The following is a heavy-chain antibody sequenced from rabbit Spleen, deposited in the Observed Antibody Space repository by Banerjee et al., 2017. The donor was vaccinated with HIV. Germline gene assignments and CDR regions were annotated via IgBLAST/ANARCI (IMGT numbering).Heavy chain of an antibody. V-gene: IGHV1S40*01. CDR2: VDAGSSGNT. J-gene: IGHJ4*01. CDR3: ARDSAGREDFNL. D-gene: IGHD4-2*01. CDR1: GFSFSSSYY. Sequence: QSLEESGGGLVKPGGTLTLTCTVSGFSFSSSYYMCWVRQAPGKGLEWIACVDAGSSGNTYYANWAKGRFTISKISSTTVTLQMTSLTAADTATYFCARDSAGREDFNLWGQGTLVTVS.